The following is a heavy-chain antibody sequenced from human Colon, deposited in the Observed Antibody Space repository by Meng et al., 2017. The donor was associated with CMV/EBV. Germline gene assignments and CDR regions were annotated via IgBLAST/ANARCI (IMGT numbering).Heavy chain of an antibody. CDR2: FVPEDGET. Sequence: SCKVSGYNRSELTMHWVRQAPGRGLEWMRSFVPEDGETVYGQKFRGRVRMNEDTSTNTAYMELRGLRSEDTAVYYCTTPWNYGSDSDHWGQGTLVTVSS. CDR3: TTPWNYGSDSDH. J-gene: IGHJ5*02. D-gene: IGHD4-23*01. CDR1: GYNRSELT. V-gene: IGHV1-24*01.